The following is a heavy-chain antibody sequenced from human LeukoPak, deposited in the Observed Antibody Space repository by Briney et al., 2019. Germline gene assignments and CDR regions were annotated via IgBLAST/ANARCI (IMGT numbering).Heavy chain of an antibody. CDR2: ISYDGSNK. CDR1: GFTFSSYG. J-gene: IGHJ4*02. D-gene: IGHD4-17*01. V-gene: IGHV3-30*18. Sequence: PGRSLRLSCAASGFTFSSYGMHWVRQAPGKGLEWVAVISYDGSNKYYADSVKGRFTISRDNSTNTLYLQMNSLRAEDTAVYYCAKGPYGDYDYWGQGTLVTVSS. CDR3: AKGPYGDYDY.